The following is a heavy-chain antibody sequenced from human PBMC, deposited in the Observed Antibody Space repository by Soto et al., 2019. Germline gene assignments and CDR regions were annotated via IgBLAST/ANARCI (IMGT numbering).Heavy chain of an antibody. V-gene: IGHV3-72*01. CDR2: TRNQGKSYTT. CDR3: ASPRRTGKTSFLDH. J-gene: IGHJ4*02. Sequence: EVQLVESGGGLVQPGGSLRLSCAASGFTISDHYMDWVRQAPGKGLEWVGRTRNQGKSYTTEYAASVNGRFSISRDDSQNSQYLQMNSLKTEDTAVYFCASPRRTGKTSFLDHWGQGTLVTVSS. D-gene: IGHD1-1*01. CDR1: GFTISDHY.